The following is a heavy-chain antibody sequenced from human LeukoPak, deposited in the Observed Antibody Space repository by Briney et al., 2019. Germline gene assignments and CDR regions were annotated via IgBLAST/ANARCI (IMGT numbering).Heavy chain of an antibody. CDR3: ARRPKTYYDSSGYYH. Sequence: SETLSLTCAVYGGSFSGYYWSWIRQPPGKGLEWIGEINHSGSTNYNPSLKSRVTISVDTSKNQFSLKLGSVTAADTAVYYCARRPKTYYDSSGYYHWGQGTLVTVSS. CDR2: INHSGST. D-gene: IGHD3-22*01. CDR1: GGSFSGYY. V-gene: IGHV4-34*01. J-gene: IGHJ5*02.